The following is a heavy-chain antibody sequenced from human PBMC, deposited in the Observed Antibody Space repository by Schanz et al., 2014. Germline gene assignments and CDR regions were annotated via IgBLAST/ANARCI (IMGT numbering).Heavy chain of an antibody. D-gene: IGHD3-10*01. CDR3: AKGRFGELSAFDI. V-gene: IGHV3-23*01. CDR2: ISGSGGST. Sequence: EVQLLESGGGLVQPGGSLRLSCAASGFTFSTSAMSWVRQVPGKGLEWVSAISGSGGSTHYADSVRGRFTISSDSSKNTLYLQMNSLRAEDTAVYYCAKGRFGELSAFDIWGQGTMVTVSS. J-gene: IGHJ3*02. CDR1: GFTFSTSA.